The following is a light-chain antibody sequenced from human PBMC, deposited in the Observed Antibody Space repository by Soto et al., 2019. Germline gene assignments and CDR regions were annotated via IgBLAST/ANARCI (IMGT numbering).Light chain of an antibody. CDR3: QKYTSAPWT. V-gene: IGKV1-27*01. CDR1: QGISTS. Sequence: DIQMTQSPSSLSAYVGDRVTITCRASQGISTSLAWYQQKSGKVPKLLIYAASTLQSGVPSRFSGSGAETDFTLTISSLQPEDVATYYCQKYTSAPWTFGQGTKVEIK. CDR2: AAS. J-gene: IGKJ1*01.